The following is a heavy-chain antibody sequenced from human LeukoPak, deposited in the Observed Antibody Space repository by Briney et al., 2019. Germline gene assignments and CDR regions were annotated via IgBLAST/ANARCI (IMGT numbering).Heavy chain of an antibody. CDR2: INPSGGST. Sequence: ASVKVSCKASGYTFTSYYMHWVRQAPGQGLKWMGIINPSGGSTSYAQKFQGRVTMTRDTSTSTVYMELSSLRSEGTAVYYCARVLDSYGSRENWFDPWGQGTLVTVSS. J-gene: IGHJ5*02. V-gene: IGHV1-46*01. CDR3: ARVLDSYGSRENWFDP. D-gene: IGHD3-10*01. CDR1: GYTFTSYY.